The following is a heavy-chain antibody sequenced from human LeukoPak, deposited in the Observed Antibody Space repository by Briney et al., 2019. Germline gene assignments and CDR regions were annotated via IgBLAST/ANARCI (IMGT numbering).Heavy chain of an antibody. CDR1: GGSISSDRFY. J-gene: IGHJ4*02. CDR2: IKGSIT. Sequence: PSETLSLSCTVSGGSISSDRFYWTWVRQPAGEELEWIGRIKGSITNYNPSLKSRVNISVDTSTNQFSLKLNTLSAADTAVYYCARVPDWTYDAEYWGRGPLVSVSS. V-gene: IGHV4-61*02. CDR3: ARVPDWTYDAEY. D-gene: IGHD3-3*01.